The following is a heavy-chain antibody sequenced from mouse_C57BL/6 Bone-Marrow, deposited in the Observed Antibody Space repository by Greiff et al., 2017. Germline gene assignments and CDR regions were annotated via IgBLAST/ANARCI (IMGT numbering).Heavy chain of an antibody. CDR3: ALRFAY. Sequence: VQLQQSGSELVKPGASVKISCKASGYAFSSSWMNWVKQRPGKGLEWIGRIYPGDGDTNYNGKFKGKATLTADKSSSTAYMQLSSLTSEDSAVYFCALRFAYWGQGTLVTVSA. V-gene: IGHV1-82*01. CDR2: IYPGDGDT. CDR1: GYAFSSSW. J-gene: IGHJ3*01.